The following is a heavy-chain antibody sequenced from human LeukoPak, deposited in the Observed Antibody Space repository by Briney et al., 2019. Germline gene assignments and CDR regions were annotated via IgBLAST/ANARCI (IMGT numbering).Heavy chain of an antibody. CDR3: ASCLVVVAAADYYYYYGMDV. V-gene: IGHV1-69*04. Sequence: SVKVSCKASGGTFSSYAISWVRQAPGQGLEWMGRIIPILGIANYAQKFQGRVTITADKSTSTAYMELSSLRSEDTAVYYCASCLVVVAAADYYYYYGMDVWGQGTTVTASS. CDR2: IIPILGIA. D-gene: IGHD2-15*01. CDR1: GGTFSSYA. J-gene: IGHJ6*02.